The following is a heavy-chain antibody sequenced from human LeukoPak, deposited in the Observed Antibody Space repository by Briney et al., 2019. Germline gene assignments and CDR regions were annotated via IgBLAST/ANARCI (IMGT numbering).Heavy chain of an antibody. CDR1: GFTFSNYA. D-gene: IGHD3-10*01. Sequence: GGSLRLSCVASGFTFSNYAMAWVRQAPGKGLEWVSSISGSGGSTYYADSVKGRFTISRDNSKNTLYLQMNSLRAEDTAVYYCAKFRGGSYGTYFDYWGQGTLVTVSS. J-gene: IGHJ4*02. CDR2: ISGSGGST. V-gene: IGHV3-23*01. CDR3: AKFRGGSYGTYFDY.